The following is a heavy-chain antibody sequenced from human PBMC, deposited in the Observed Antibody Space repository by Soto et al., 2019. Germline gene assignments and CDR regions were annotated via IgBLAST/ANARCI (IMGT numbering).Heavy chain of an antibody. Sequence: SETLSLTCTVFGDSMISNGFYWSWIRQPPGKGLEWIAYINYSGSTYANPSLKTPIDISIDTSKSQFSLKVHSVTAADTAEYPWSRLRLGELSTDVDHWGQGIQVTVSS. CDR2: INYSGST. CDR1: GDSMISNGFY. V-gene: IGHV4-30-4*01. D-gene: IGHD3-16*01. CDR3: SRLRLGELSTDVDH. J-gene: IGHJ4*02.